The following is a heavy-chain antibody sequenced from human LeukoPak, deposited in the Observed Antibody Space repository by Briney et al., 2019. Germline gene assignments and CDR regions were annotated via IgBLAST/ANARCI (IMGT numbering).Heavy chain of an antibody. CDR3: ARGWGGYNDY. CDR1: GGSFSGYY. CDR2: INHSGST. V-gene: IGHV4-34*01. D-gene: IGHD3-16*01. J-gene: IGHJ4*02. Sequence: SETLTLTCAVYGGSFSGYYWSWIRQPPGKGLEWIGEINHSGSTNYNPSLKSRVTISVDTSKNQFSLKLSSVTAADTAVYYCARGWGGYNDYWGQGTLVTVSS.